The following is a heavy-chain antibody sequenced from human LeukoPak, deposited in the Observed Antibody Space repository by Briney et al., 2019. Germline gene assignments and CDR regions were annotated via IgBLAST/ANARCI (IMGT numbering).Heavy chain of an antibody. CDR1: GYSISSGYY. J-gene: IGHJ3*02. CDR3: ARLGYSSSWHHSGAFDI. D-gene: IGHD6-13*01. Sequence: PSETLSLTCAVSGYSISSGYYWGWIRQPPGKGRECIGSIYHSGNTYYNPSLKSRVTISVDTSRNEFSLKLSSVTAADTAVYYCARLGYSSSWHHSGAFDIWGQGTMVTVSS. V-gene: IGHV4-38-2*01. CDR2: IYHSGNT.